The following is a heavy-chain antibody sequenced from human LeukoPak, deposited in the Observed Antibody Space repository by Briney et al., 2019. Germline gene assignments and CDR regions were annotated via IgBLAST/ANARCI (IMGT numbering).Heavy chain of an antibody. CDR1: GGSISTYY. V-gene: IGHV4-59*01. D-gene: IGHD3-22*01. Sequence: SETLSLTCAVSGGSISTYYWNWIRQPPGKGLEWIGYIYYSGNANYNPSLKSRVTISVDTSKNQFSLNLTSVTAAHTAVYYCARAGYYYDTMGETWGQGILVTVSS. J-gene: IGHJ4*02. CDR2: IYYSGNA. CDR3: ARAGYYYDTMGET.